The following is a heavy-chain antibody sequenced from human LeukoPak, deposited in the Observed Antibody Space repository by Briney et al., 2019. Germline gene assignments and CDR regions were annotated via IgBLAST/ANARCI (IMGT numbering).Heavy chain of an antibody. J-gene: IGHJ4*02. D-gene: IGHD6-13*01. CDR2: IYYSGST. CDR3: ARLISSSQSDY. CDR1: GGSISSYY. Sequence: SETLFLTCTVSGGSISSYYWSWIRQPPGKGLEWIGYIYYSGSTNYNPSLKSRVTISVDTSKNQFSLKLSSVTAADTAVYYCARLISSSQSDYWGQGTLVTVSS. V-gene: IGHV4-59*08.